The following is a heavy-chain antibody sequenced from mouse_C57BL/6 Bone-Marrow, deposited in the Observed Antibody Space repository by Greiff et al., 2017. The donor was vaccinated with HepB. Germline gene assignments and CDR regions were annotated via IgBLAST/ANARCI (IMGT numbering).Heavy chain of an antibody. Sequence: EVQLQQSGPGLVKPSQSLSLTCSVTGYSITSGYYWNWILQFPGNKLEWMGYISYDGSNNYNPSLKNRISITRDTSKNQFFLKLNSVTTEDTATYYCATAIYWGQGTTLTVSS. CDR1: GYSITSGYY. CDR3: ATAIY. CDR2: ISYDGSN. V-gene: IGHV3-6*01. J-gene: IGHJ2*01.